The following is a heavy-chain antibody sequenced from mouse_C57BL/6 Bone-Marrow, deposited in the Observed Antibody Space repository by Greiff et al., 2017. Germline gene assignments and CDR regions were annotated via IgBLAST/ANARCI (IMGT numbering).Heavy chain of an antibody. V-gene: IGHV1-22*01. Sequence: VQLQQSGPELLKPGAAVKMSCKASGYTFTDYNMHWVKQSHGKSLEWIGYINPNNGGTSYNQKFKGKATLTVNKSSSTAYMELRSLTSEDSAVYYCARSRGLWLRRLFAYWGQGTLVTVSA. D-gene: IGHD2-2*01. CDR3: ARSRGLWLRRLFAY. CDR2: INPNNGGT. CDR1: GYTFTDYN. J-gene: IGHJ3*01.